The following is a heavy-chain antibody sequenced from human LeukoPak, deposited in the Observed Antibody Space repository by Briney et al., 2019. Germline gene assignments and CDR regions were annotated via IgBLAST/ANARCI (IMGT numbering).Heavy chain of an antibody. Sequence: SVKVSCKASGGTFSSYAISWVRQAPGQGLEWMGGIIPIFGTANYAQMFQGRVTITADESTSTAYMELSSLRSEDTAVYYCAIRGYSYGQKPPDYYYGMDVWGQGTTVTVSS. J-gene: IGHJ6*02. D-gene: IGHD5-18*01. CDR3: AIRGYSYGQKPPDYYYGMDV. V-gene: IGHV1-69*13. CDR2: IIPIFGTA. CDR1: GGTFSSYA.